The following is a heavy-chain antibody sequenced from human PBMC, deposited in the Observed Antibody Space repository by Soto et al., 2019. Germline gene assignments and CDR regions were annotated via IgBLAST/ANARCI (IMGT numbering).Heavy chain of an antibody. Sequence: ASVKVSCKASGGTFSSYAISWVRQAPGQGLEWMGGIIPILGIANYAQKFQGRVTITADKSTTTAYMELSSLRSEDTAVYYCARDNADTAMVNYDYDDGMDVWGQGTTVTVSS. J-gene: IGHJ6*02. CDR3: ARDNADTAMVNYDYDDGMDV. CDR1: GGTFSSYA. CDR2: IIPILGIA. V-gene: IGHV1-69*10. D-gene: IGHD5-18*01.